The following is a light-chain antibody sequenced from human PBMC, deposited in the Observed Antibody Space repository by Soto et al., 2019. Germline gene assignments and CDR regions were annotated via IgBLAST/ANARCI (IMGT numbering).Light chain of an antibody. CDR3: QQYYNLPPT. V-gene: IGKV1-33*01. CDR1: QDISNY. CDR2: DAS. J-gene: IGKJ4*01. Sequence: DIQMPQSPSSLSASVGARVTITCQASQDISNYLNWYQQKPGKAPKLLIYDASNLETGVPSRFSGSGSGTAFTFTISSLQTEDIATDYFQQYYNLPPTFGGGTKVEIK.